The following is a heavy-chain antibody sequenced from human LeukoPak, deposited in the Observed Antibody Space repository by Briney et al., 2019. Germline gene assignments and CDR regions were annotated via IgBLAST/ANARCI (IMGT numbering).Heavy chain of an antibody. CDR3: ARLYCSSTSCRNWFDP. D-gene: IGHD2-2*01. CDR1: GGSISSSSYY. V-gene: IGHV4-39*07. Sequence: SETLSLTCTVSGGSISSSSYYWSWIRQPPGKGLEWIGEINHSGSTNYNPPLKSRVTISVDTSKNQFSLKLSSVTAADTAVYYCARLYCSSTSCRNWFDPWGQGTLVTVSS. J-gene: IGHJ5*02. CDR2: INHSGST.